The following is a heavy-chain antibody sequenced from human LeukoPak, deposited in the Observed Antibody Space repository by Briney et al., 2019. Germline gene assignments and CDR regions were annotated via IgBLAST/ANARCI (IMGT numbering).Heavy chain of an antibody. J-gene: IGHJ4*02. CDR2: IYHTGTT. CDR1: GYSISSGSY. CDR3: ARHSRFLEWPRFLDY. D-gene: IGHD3-3*01. V-gene: IGHV4-38-2*02. Sequence: SETLSLTCTVSGYSISSGSYWGWIRQTPGKGLEWIGSIYHTGTTYYNPSLKSRVTISVDTSKNQFSLRLSSVTAADTAVYYCARHSRFLEWPRFLDYWGQGTLVTVSS.